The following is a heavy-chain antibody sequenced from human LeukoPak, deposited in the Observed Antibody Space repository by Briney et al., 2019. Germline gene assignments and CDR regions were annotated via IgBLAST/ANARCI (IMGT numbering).Heavy chain of an antibody. CDR3: ARQGGMQSFDY. CDR2: ISSGSGYI. CDR1: GFSFSSYS. Sequence: PGGSLRLSCAASGFSFSSYSMNWVRQAPGKGLAWVAYISSGSGYIYYADSVKGRFTVSRDNDENSLYLQMNSLRADDTAVYYCARQGGMQSFDYWGQGILVTVSS. D-gene: IGHD6-19*01. V-gene: IGHV3-21*01. J-gene: IGHJ4*02.